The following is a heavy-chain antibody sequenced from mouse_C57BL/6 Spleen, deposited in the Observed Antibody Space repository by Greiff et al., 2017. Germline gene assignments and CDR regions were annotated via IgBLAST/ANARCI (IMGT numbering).Heavy chain of an antibody. J-gene: IGHJ3*01. Sequence: VQLKESGPELVKPGASVKISCKASGYTFTDYYMNWVKQSHGKSLEWIGHFNPNNGGTSYNQKFKGKATLTVDKSSSTAYMELRRLTSEDSAVYYCARSRQLRLRCWFADWGKGTLVTVSA. V-gene: IGHV1-26*01. CDR2: FNPNNGGT. D-gene: IGHD3-2*02. CDR1: GYTFTDYY. CDR3: ARSRQLRLRCWFAD.